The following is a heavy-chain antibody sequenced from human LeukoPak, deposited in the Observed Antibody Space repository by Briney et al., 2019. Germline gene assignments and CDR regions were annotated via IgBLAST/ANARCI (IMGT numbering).Heavy chain of an antibody. V-gene: IGHV3-53*01. J-gene: IGHJ4*02. CDR2: IYSSGTT. CDR3: ARSTPPIGRSTYYFDY. D-gene: IGHD1-1*01. Sequence: GGSLRLSCVASGFTVSSNYMSWVRQARGKGLEWVSVIYSSGTTYYADSVKGRFTISRDNSKNTLYLQMNSLRAEDTAVYYCARSTPPIGRSTYYFDYWGQGTLVTVSS. CDR1: GFTVSSNY.